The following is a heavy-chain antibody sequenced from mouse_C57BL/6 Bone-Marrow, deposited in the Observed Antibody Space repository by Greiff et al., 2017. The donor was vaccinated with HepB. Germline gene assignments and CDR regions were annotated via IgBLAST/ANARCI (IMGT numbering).Heavy chain of an antibody. D-gene: IGHD3-2*02. CDR2: ISSGSSTI. V-gene: IGHV5-17*01. Sequence: DVKLVESGGGLVKPGGSLKLSCAASGFTFSDYGMHWVRQAPEKGLEWVAYISSGSSTIYYADTVKGRFTISRDNAKNTLFLQMTSLRSEDTAMYYCARGDQTDSSGPGFAYWGQGTLVTVSA. CDR3: ARGDQTDSSGPGFAY. CDR1: GFTFSDYG. J-gene: IGHJ3*01.